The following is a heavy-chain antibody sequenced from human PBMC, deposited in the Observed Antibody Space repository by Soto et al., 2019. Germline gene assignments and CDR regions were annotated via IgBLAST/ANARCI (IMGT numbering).Heavy chain of an antibody. Sequence: ASVKTSCKASGYTFTSYPTHWVRQAPGQRIEWMGWIDAGNGNTKYSQKFRGRVTFTTDTSASTAYMDLSSLRSEDTAVYYCARAGYTYGSPDYGMDVWGQGTTVTVSS. D-gene: IGHD5-18*01. J-gene: IGHJ6*02. CDR2: IDAGNGNT. V-gene: IGHV1-3*01. CDR3: ARAGYTYGSPDYGMDV. CDR1: GYTFTSYP.